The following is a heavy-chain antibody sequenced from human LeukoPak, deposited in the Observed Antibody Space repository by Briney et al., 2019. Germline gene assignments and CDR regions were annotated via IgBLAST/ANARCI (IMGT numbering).Heavy chain of an antibody. CDR1: GFTFSSYA. J-gene: IGHJ4*02. CDR3: AKGSYYDSSGSFYFDY. Sequence: GGSLRLSCAASGFTFSSYAMSWVRQAPGKGLEWVSAISGSGSSTYYADSVKGRFTISRDNSKNTLYVQVNSLGTEDTAAYYCAKGSYYDSSGSFYFDYWGQGTLVTVSS. V-gene: IGHV3-23*01. D-gene: IGHD3-22*01. CDR2: ISGSGSST.